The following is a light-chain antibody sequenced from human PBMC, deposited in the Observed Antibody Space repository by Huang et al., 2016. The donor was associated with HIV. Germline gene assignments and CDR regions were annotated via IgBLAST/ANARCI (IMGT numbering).Light chain of an antibody. V-gene: IGKV3-15*01. Sequence: EIVMTQSPATLSVSPGERVTLSCRASQNIRANGAWYRQKPGQAPRLLIYAASTRAPDTPPRFSGSWSGTEFTLAISSLQSEDFAVYYCQQYSDWPRTFGLGTKVDIK. CDR1: QNIRAN. CDR2: AAS. CDR3: QQYSDWPRT. J-gene: IGKJ1*01.